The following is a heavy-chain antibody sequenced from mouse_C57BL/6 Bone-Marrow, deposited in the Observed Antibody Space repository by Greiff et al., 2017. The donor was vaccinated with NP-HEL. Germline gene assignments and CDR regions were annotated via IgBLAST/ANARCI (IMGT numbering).Heavy chain of an antibody. J-gene: IGHJ2*01. CDR3: TRGDWDFDY. V-gene: IGHV1-15*01. Sequence: QVQLQQSGAELVRPGASVTLSCKASGYTFTDYEMHWVKQTPVHGLEWIGAIDPETGSTAYNQKFKGKALLTADKSSSTAYMELRRLTSEGAAVYYCTRGDWDFDYWGQGTTLTVSS. CDR2: IDPETGST. CDR1: GYTFTDYE.